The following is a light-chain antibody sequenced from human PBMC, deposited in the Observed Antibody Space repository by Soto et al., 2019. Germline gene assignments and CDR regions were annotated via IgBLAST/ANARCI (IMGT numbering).Light chain of an antibody. J-gene: IGLJ1*01. Sequence: QSVLTQPPSVSAAPGQKVTISCSGSSSNIGGNSVSWYQQLPGTAPKLLIYDDNKRPSGIPDRFSGSKSGTSATLGITGFQTGDEADYYCQSYDRSLSGSFFGTGTKVTVL. V-gene: IGLV1-51*01. CDR2: DDN. CDR3: QSYDRSLSGSF. CDR1: SSNIGGNS.